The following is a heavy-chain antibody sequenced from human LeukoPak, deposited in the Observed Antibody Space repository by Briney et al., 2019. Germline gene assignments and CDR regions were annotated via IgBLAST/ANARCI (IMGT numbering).Heavy chain of an antibody. Sequence: GGSLRLSCVASGFSFSDTTMSWVRQAAGQGLEWVARMNEDGSDENYVASGKGRLTISRGNARNSLHLQMKSLRAEDTAVYFCAKGGAGGGYFPTWGQGILVIVSS. J-gene: IGHJ1*01. D-gene: IGHD3-16*01. CDR1: GFSFSDTT. V-gene: IGHV3-7*03. CDR2: MNEDGSDE. CDR3: AKGGAGGGYFPT.